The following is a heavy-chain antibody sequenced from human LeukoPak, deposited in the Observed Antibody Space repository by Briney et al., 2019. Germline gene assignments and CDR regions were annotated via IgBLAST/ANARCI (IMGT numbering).Heavy chain of an antibody. Sequence: GGSLRLSCAASGFAFSSYRVNWVRQAPGKGLEWVSSISTSSTYIYYADSVKGRFTVSRDNAKNSLYLQMDSLRAEDTAVYYCARALGDSSGYYFDYWGQGALVTVSS. CDR1: GFAFSSYR. CDR2: ISTSSTYI. V-gene: IGHV3-21*01. J-gene: IGHJ4*02. D-gene: IGHD3-22*01. CDR3: ARALGDSSGYYFDY.